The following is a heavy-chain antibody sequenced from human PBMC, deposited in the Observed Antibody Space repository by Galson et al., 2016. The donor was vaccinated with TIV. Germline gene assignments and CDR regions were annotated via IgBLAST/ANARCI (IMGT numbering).Heavy chain of an antibody. CDR2: MNFKSGET. V-gene: IGHV1-8*02. D-gene: IGHD4-17*01. CDR3: ARDAYGAHYYGMDV. Sequence: SVKVSCKASGYNFLSYDINWVRQATGQGLEWMGWMNFKSGETAYAQRFQGRVTMTRNLSISTAYMELSSLRFDDAAVYYCARDAYGAHYYGMDVWGQGTTVTVSS. J-gene: IGHJ6*02. CDR1: GYNFLSYD.